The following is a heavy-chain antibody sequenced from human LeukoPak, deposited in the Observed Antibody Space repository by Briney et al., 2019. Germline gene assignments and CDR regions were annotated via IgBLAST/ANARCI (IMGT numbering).Heavy chain of an antibody. CDR3: ARDLKSGYGVYWFDP. Sequence: GGSLRLSCAASGFTFSSYGMHWVRQAPGKGLEWVAVISYDGSNKYYADSVKGRFTISRDNSKNTLYLQMNSLRAEDTAVYYCARDLKSGYGVYWFDPWGQGTLVTVSS. CDR2: ISYDGSNK. J-gene: IGHJ5*02. CDR1: GFTFSSYG. D-gene: IGHD5-12*01. V-gene: IGHV3-30*03.